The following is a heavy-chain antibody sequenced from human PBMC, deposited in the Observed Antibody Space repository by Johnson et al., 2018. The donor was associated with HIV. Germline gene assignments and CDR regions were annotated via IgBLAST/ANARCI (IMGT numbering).Heavy chain of an antibody. V-gene: IGHV3-30*02. J-gene: IGHJ3*02. Sequence: QVQLVESGGGVVQPGGSLRLSCAASGFTFSSYGIHWVRQAPGKGLEWVSFIRYDGSNKYYADSLKGRFTISRDNSKNTVYLQMNSLRPEDTAVYYCAKDGGSYGGAFDIWGQGTMVTVSS. CDR2: IRYDGSNK. CDR3: AKDGGSYGGAFDI. D-gene: IGHD1-26*01. CDR1: GFTFSSYG.